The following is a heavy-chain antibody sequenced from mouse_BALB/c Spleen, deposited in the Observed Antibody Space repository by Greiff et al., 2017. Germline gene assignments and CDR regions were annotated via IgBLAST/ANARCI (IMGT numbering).Heavy chain of an antibody. D-gene: IGHD1-1*01. CDR2: IRWKSNNYAT. J-gene: IGHJ1*01. V-gene: IGHV6-6*02. Sequence: EVQLVESGGGLVQPGGSMKLSCVASGFTFSNYWMNWVRQSPEKGLEWVAEIRWKSNNYATHYAESVKGRFTISRDDSKSSVYLQMNNLRAEDTGMYYCTRPYYYGSSYWYFDVWGAGTTVTVSA. CDR1: GFTFSNYW. CDR3: TRPYYYGSSYWYFDV.